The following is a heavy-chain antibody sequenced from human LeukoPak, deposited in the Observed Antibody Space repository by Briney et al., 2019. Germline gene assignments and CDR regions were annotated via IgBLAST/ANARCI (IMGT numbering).Heavy chain of an antibody. CDR2: TYYRSKWYN. D-gene: IGHD7-27*01. V-gene: IGHV6-1*01. CDR1: GGSVSSNSAA. CDR3: ARGRKLGATPHNWFDP. J-gene: IGHJ5*02. Sequence: SQTLSLTCAISGGSVSSNSAAWNWIRQSPSRGLEWLGRTYYRSKWYNDYAVSVKSRITINPDTSKNQFSLQLNSVTPEDTAVYYCARGRKLGATPHNWFDPWGQGTLVTVSS.